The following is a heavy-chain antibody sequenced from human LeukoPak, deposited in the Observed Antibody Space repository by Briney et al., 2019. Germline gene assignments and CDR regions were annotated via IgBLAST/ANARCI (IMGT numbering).Heavy chain of an antibody. Sequence: KTGGSLRLYGGAYGFSCSIAWMSWVRPAPGKGREWVGRVKSNSDGGTTDSAAPVKGRFTISRDDSKNTLYLQMNSLKTEDTAVYYCTTVQFARTMSFDYWGQGALVTVSS. J-gene: IGHJ4*02. CDR3: TTVQFARTMSFDY. CDR1: GFSCSIAW. CDR2: VKSNSDGGTT. D-gene: IGHD3-10*01. V-gene: IGHV3-15*01.